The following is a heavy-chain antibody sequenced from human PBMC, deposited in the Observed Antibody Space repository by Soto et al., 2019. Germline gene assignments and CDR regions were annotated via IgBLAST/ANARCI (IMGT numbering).Heavy chain of an antibody. Sequence: SETLSLTCTVSDGSISTYYCNWIRQPAGKGLEWIGRIDASGSTDYDPSLKSRVTMSVDTSKNQFSLRLSSVTAADTAVYSCARGGHDFWSGPFDYWGQGAQVTVSS. J-gene: IGHJ4*02. CDR2: IDASGST. V-gene: IGHV4-4*07. CDR3: ARGGHDFWSGPFDY. CDR1: DGSISTYY. D-gene: IGHD3-3*01.